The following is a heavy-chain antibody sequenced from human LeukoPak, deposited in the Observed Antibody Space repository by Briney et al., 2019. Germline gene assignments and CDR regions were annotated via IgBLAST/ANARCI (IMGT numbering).Heavy chain of an antibody. CDR2: INGGGVNT. CDR1: GFTFSSYA. CDR3: ARSGGLQKFDC. Sequence: GGSLRLSCAASGFTFSSYAMSWVRQAPGKGLEWVSAINGGGVNTHYADSVGGRFTISGDNSKNTLFLQMNTLRAEDTAVYYCARSGGLQKFDCWGQGALVTVSS. D-gene: IGHD4-11*01. J-gene: IGHJ4*02. V-gene: IGHV3-23*01.